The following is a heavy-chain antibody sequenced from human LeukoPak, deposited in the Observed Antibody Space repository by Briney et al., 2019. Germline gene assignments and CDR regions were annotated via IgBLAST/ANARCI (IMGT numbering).Heavy chain of an antibody. J-gene: IGHJ4*02. V-gene: IGHV4-59*08. Sequence: SETLCLTCTVSGGSISNYYWSWIRQSPGKRLEWGGYINYSGSTDYNPSLKSRVTMSVDTSKNHFSLKLSSVTAADTAVYYWARRHSSAYVADYWGQGTLVTVSS. D-gene: IGHD3-10*02. CDR3: ARRHSSAYVADY. CDR1: GGSISNYY. CDR2: INYSGST.